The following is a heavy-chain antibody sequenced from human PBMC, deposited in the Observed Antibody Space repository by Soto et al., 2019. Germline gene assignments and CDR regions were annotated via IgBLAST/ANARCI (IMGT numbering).Heavy chain of an antibody. J-gene: IGHJ1*01. CDR3: ARAGLGPSIRYDSSGYYNLQH. Sequence: ASVKVSCKASGYTFTGYYMHWVRQAPGQGLEWMGWINPNSGGTNYAQKFQGWVTMTRDTSISTAYMELSRLRSEDTAVYYCARAGLGPSIRYDSSGYYNLQHWGQGTLVTVSS. D-gene: IGHD3-22*01. V-gene: IGHV1-2*04. CDR2: INPNSGGT. CDR1: GYTFTGYY.